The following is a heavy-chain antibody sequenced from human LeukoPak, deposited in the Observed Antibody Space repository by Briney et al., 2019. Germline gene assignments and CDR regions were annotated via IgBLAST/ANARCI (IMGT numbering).Heavy chain of an antibody. CDR1: GFTFSDYS. CDR2: ISSSSSYI. V-gene: IGHV3-21*01. Sequence: GGSLRLSCAASGFTFSDYSMNWVRQAPGKGLEWVSSISSSSSYIYYADSVKGRFTISRDNAENSLYLQMSSLRAEDTAVYYCAKDGSGITAMAKGAIDYWGQGTLVTVSS. CDR3: AKDGSGITAMAKGAIDY. J-gene: IGHJ4*02. D-gene: IGHD5-18*01.